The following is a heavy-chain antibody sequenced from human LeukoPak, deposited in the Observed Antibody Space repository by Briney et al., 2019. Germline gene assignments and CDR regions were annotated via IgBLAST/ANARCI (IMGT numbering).Heavy chain of an antibody. D-gene: IGHD6-13*01. J-gene: IGHJ6*03. V-gene: IGHV4-4*07. CDR1: GGSISSYY. Sequence: PSETLSLTCTVSGGSISSYYWSWIRQPAGKGLEWIGRIYTSGSTNYNPSLKSRVTMSVDTSKNQFSLKLSSVTAADTAVYYCARESSSWFDYYYYYMDVWGKGTTVTISS. CDR2: IYTSGST. CDR3: ARESSSWFDYYYYYMDV.